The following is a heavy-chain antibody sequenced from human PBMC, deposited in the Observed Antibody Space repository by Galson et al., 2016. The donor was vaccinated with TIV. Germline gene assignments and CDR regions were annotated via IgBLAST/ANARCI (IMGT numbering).Heavy chain of an antibody. D-gene: IGHD3-16*01. Sequence: SVKVSCKASGYPFNTYAMHWVRQAPGQGLEWMGWINTDNGNTKYTLKFQGRVTITRDTSASTAYMELRTLRGEDTAVYYCARDRYQSAFYYYYPDVWGKGTAVTVSS. CDR1: GYPFNTYA. CDR3: ARDRYQSAFYYYYPDV. J-gene: IGHJ6*04. CDR2: INTDNGNT. V-gene: IGHV1-3*04.